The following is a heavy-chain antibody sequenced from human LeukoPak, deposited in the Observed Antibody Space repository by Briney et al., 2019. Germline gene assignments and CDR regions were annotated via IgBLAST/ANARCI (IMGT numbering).Heavy chain of an antibody. Sequence: GGSLRLSCAASGFTFSSYEMNWVRQAPGKGLEWVSYISSSGSTIYYADSVKGRFTISRDNAKNSLYLQMNSLRAEDTAVYYCARAIYGSGSYSLDYWGQGTLVTVSS. CDR3: ARAIYGSGSYSLDY. D-gene: IGHD3-10*01. CDR2: ISSSGSTI. J-gene: IGHJ4*02. V-gene: IGHV3-48*03. CDR1: GFTFSSYE.